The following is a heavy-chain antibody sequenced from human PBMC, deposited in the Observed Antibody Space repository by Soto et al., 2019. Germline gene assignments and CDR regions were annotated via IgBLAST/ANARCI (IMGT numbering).Heavy chain of an antibody. V-gene: IGHV3-7*01. CDR1: GFTFSNYW. Sequence: SLRLSCAASGFTFSNYWMSWVRQAPGKGLEWVAIIKQDGSEGSYVDSVKGRFTISRDNAKNSLYLQMNSLRAEDTAVYYCARDQSPDYYDSSGYYGYCYYYGMDVWGQGTRVSVAS. J-gene: IGHJ6*02. CDR2: IKQDGSEG. D-gene: IGHD3-22*01. CDR3: ARDQSPDYYDSSGYYGYCYYYGMDV.